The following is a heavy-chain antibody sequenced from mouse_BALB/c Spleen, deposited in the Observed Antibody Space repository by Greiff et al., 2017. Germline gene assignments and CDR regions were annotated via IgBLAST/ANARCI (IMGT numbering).Heavy chain of an antibody. Sequence: QVQLKQSGPELVKPGASVRISCKASGYTFTSYYIHWVKQRPGQGLEWIGWIYPGNVNTKYNEKFKGKATLTADKSSSTAYMQLSSLTSEDSAVYFCARDYDYDGYYFDYWGQGTTLTVSS. CDR3: ARDYDYDGYYFDY. CDR2: IYPGNVNT. V-gene: IGHV1S56*01. CDR1: GYTFTSYY. J-gene: IGHJ2*01. D-gene: IGHD2-4*01.